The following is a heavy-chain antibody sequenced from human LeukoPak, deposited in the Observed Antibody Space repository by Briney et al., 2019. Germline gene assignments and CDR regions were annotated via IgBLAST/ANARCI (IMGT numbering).Heavy chain of an antibody. D-gene: IGHD3-10*01. CDR3: AKARARGVIGSPFDY. V-gene: IGHV3-21*04. Sequence: PGGSLRLSCAASGFTFSSYEMNWVRQAPGKGLEWVSSISSSSSYIYYADSVKGRFTISRDNAKNSLYLQMNSLRAEDTAVYYCAKARARGVIGSPFDYWGQGTLVTVSS. CDR2: ISSSSSYI. CDR1: GFTFSSYE. J-gene: IGHJ4*02.